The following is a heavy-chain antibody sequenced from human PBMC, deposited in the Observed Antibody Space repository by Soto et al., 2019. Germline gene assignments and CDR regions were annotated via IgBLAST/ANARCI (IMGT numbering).Heavy chain of an antibody. D-gene: IGHD2-21*02. V-gene: IGHV4-39*01. CDR3: ARQKLGGGDCYTDY. Sequence: SETLSLTCTVSGGSISSSSYYWGWIRHPPGKGLEWIGSIYYSGSTYYNPSLKSRVTISVDTSNNQFSLKLSYVTAADTAVYYCARQKLGGGDCYTDYWGQGTLVTVSS. J-gene: IGHJ4*02. CDR1: GGSISSSSYY. CDR2: IYYSGST.